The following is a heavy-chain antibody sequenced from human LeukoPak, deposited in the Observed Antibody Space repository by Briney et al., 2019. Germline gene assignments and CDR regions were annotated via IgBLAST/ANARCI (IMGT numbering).Heavy chain of an antibody. CDR3: ARASTDNAGWHRGSFDY. V-gene: IGHV5-51*01. CDR1: GYSFTNYW. CDR2: IYPGDSDS. Sequence: GESLKISCQTSGYSFTNYWIGWVGKRPGKGLEWMGIIYPGDSDSRYSPSFQGQVTISADKSVSTAYLQWSSLRASDTAIYYCARASTDNAGWHRGSFDYWGQGTLVTVSS. D-gene: IGHD6-19*01. J-gene: IGHJ4*02.